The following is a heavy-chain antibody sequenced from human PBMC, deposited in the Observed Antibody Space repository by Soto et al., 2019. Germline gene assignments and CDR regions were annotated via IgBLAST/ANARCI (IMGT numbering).Heavy chain of an antibody. J-gene: IGHJ6*02. CDR1: GYTFTGYY. CDR2: INPQTGGT. Sequence: GGSVKVSCKAYGYTFTGYYIHWVREATGQGLEWMGWINPQTGGTSYAQKFQGRVTLSRDTSINTAYLELSRLRFDDAAVYFCARERYQVISDGMDVWGQGTTVTVSS. D-gene: IGHD2-2*01. V-gene: IGHV1-2*02. CDR3: ARERYQVISDGMDV.